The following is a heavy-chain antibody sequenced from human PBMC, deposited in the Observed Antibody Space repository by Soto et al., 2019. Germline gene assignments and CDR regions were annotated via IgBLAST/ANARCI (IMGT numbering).Heavy chain of an antibody. J-gene: IGHJ4*02. CDR3: AKDIVGYYDSSGYYSTAPYFDY. CDR1: GFTFSSYA. D-gene: IGHD3-22*01. V-gene: IGHV3-23*01. CDR2: ISGSGGST. Sequence: GGSLRLSCAASGFTFSSYAMSWVRQAPGKGLEWVSAISGSGGSTYYADSVKGRFTISRDNSKNTLYLQMNSLRAEDTAVYYCAKDIVGYYDSSGYYSTAPYFDYWGQGTLVTVSS.